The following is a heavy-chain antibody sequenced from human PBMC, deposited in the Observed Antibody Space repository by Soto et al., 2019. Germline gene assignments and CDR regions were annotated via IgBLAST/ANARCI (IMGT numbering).Heavy chain of an antibody. Sequence: EVQVVESGGGLVQPGGSLRLSCAASGFTFSSYSMNWVRQAPGKGLEWVSYISSSSSTIFYADYVKGRFTISRDNAKNSLYLQMNSLRAEDTAVYYCARDIDGGGQGTLVTVSS. CDR2: ISSSSSTI. V-gene: IGHV3-48*01. J-gene: IGHJ4*02. D-gene: IGHD2-15*01. CDR3: ARDIDG. CDR1: GFTFSSYS.